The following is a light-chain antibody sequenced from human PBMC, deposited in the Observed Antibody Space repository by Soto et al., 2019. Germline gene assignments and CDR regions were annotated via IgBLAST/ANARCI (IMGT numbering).Light chain of an antibody. CDR3: RSYTSSRSRVV. J-gene: IGLJ2*01. V-gene: IGLV2-14*01. CDR1: STNVGGAYY. Sequence: QSVLTQPASVSGAPGQWITISCTGTSTNVGGAYYVPWYQQHPGKAPKLMIYGVSNRPSGVSDRFSGSKSGNSASLAIAGLQAEDEADYYCRSYTSSRSRVVFGGGTKLTVL. CDR2: GVS.